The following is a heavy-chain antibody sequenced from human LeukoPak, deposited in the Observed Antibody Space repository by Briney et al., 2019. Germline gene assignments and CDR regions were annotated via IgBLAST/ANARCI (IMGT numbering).Heavy chain of an antibody. CDR3: ARQLRYGTGRHKTLKRYFFDS. V-gene: IGHV4-39*01. CDR1: GGSISSSSYY. D-gene: IGHD3-10*01. Sequence: PSETLSLTCTVSGGSISSSSYYWGLIRQSPGKRLELIGEVNHSGTTNYNPSLKSRVAVSVDTTKNQFSLTVNSVTAADTAVYHCARQLRYGTGRHKTLKRYFFDSWGQGTVVTVSS. CDR2: VNHSGTT. J-gene: IGHJ4*02.